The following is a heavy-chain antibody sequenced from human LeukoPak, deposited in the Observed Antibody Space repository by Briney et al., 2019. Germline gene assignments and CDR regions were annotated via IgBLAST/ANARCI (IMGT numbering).Heavy chain of an antibody. Sequence: GGSLRLSCAASGFTFSGSALHWVRQDSGKGLEWVVRIRGTANGYATAYAASVKGRFTISRDDSKNTAYLQMDSLKTEDAAVYFCAKTPVTSCRGAYCYPFDSWGQGTLVTVSS. CDR2: IRGTANGYAT. CDR1: GFTFSGSA. J-gene: IGHJ4*02. D-gene: IGHD2-21*01. CDR3: AKTPVTSCRGAYCYPFDS. V-gene: IGHV3-73*01.